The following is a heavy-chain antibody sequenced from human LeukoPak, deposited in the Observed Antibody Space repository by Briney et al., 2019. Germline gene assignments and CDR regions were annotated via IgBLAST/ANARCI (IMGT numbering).Heavy chain of an antibody. CDR1: GYTFTKYG. CDR3: ARGSAYYDFWSGYYGPNYYGMDV. CDR2: ISTYNGDT. V-gene: IGHV1-8*01. J-gene: IGHJ6*02. Sequence: ASVKVSCKASGYTFTKYGIGWVRQAPGQGLEWMGWISTYNGDTYYPQKFQGRVTMTRNTSISTAYMELSSLRSEDTAVYYCARGSAYYDFWSGYYGPNYYGMDVWGQGTTVTVSS. D-gene: IGHD3-3*01.